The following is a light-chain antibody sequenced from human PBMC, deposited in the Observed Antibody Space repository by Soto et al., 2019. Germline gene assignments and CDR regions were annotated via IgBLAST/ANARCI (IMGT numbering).Light chain of an antibody. CDR3: QQSYSTPLT. CDR2: AAS. J-gene: IGKJ4*01. V-gene: IGKV1-39*01. CDR1: QSISSY. Sequence: DIQMNQSPSSLSASVGDRVTITCRASQSISSYLNWYQQKPGKAPKLLIYAASSLQSGVPSRFSGSGSGTDFTLTISSLQPEDFATYYCQQSYSTPLTFGGGTKVDSK.